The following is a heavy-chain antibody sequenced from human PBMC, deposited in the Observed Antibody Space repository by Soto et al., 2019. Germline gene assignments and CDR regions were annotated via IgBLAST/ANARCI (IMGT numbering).Heavy chain of an antibody. CDR3: ARDHKWDGMDV. D-gene: IGHD1-26*01. V-gene: IGHV4-31*03. Sequence: SETLSLTGSVCGGSFRSASFIWSWVRQFPGKSLEWIGYINYSGTTYYNPSLRSRITMSVDTSKNQFSLNLSSVTAADTAVYYCARDHKWDGMDVRGQGPTVTVSS. CDR2: INYSGTT. J-gene: IGHJ6*02. CDR1: GGSFRSASFI.